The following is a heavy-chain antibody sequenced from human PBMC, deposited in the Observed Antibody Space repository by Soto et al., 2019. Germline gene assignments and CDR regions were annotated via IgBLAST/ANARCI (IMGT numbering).Heavy chain of an antibody. CDR1: GDSVSSNSAD. V-gene: IGHV6-1*01. D-gene: IGHD5-12*01. CDR3: AKGDNLGPKTGYAFDP. Sequence: SQTLSLTCAISGDSVSSNSADWNWIRQSPSRGLEWLGRTYYRSKWYNDYAVSVKSRITINPDTSKNQFSLQLNSVTPEDTAVYYCAKGDNLGPKTGYAFDPWGQGIMVTVSS. J-gene: IGHJ5*02. CDR2: TYYRSKWYN.